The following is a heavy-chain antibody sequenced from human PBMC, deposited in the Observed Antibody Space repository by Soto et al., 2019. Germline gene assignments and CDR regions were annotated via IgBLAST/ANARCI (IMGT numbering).Heavy chain of an antibody. V-gene: IGHV3-48*02. CDR2: TSTSSTTK. CDR1: GFSFSAYS. J-gene: IGHJ4*02. D-gene: IGHD3-10*01. Sequence: GGSLRLSXAASGFSFSAYSMNWVRQAPGKGLEWIAYTSTSSTTKYYADSVRGRFSISRDNANDLLYLDMDKLRDEDTGLYYCAGSYSSGNWYFDYWGLGTPVTVSS. CDR3: AGSYSSGNWYFDY.